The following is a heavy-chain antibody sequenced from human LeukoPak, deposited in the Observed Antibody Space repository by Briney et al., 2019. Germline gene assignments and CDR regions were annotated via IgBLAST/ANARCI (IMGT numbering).Heavy chain of an antibody. Sequence: ASVKVSCKASGGTFSSYAISWVRQAPGQGLEWMGRIIPIFGTASYAQKFQGRVTITADKSTSTAYMELSSLRSEDTAVYYCARKVPLGYCSGGSCQGWFDPWGQGTLVTVSS. CDR2: IIPIFGTA. CDR1: GGTFSSYA. J-gene: IGHJ5*02. CDR3: ARKVPLGYCSGGSCQGWFDP. V-gene: IGHV1-69*06. D-gene: IGHD2-15*01.